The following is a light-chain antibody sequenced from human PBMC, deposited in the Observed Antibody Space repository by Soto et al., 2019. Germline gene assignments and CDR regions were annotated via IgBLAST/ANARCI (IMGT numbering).Light chain of an antibody. J-gene: IGKJ4*01. CDR2: DAS. CDR1: QSVSSF. V-gene: IGKV3-11*01. CDR3: QHRSNWPLT. Sequence: EVVLTQSPATLSLSPGERATLSCRASQSVSSFLAWYQHKPGQAPRLLIYDASNRATGIPARFSGSGSGTDFTLTISSLEPEDFAFYYCQHRSNWPLTFGGGTKVEI.